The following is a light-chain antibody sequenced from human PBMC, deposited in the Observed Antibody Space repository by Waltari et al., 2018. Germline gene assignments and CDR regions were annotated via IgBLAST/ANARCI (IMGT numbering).Light chain of an antibody. V-gene: IGKV4-1*01. Sequence: DVVMTQSPDSLAVSLGERATINCKSSQSVLYSSNNKNYLAWYQQKPGQPPKLLLYWASTRASGAPDRFSGSGSGTDFTLTITSLQPEDFATYYCQQSSSIPLTFGGGTKVEIK. CDR1: QSVLYSSNNKNY. J-gene: IGKJ4*01. CDR2: WAS. CDR3: QQSSSIPLT.